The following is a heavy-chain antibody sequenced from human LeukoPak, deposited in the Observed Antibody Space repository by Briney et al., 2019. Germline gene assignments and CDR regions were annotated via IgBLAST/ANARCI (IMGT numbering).Heavy chain of an antibody. J-gene: IGHJ6*03. D-gene: IGHD3-10*01. V-gene: IGHV3-30*02. Sequence: GGSLRLSCAASGFTFSSYSMNWVRQAPGKGLEWVAFIRYDGSNKYYAGSVKGRFTISRDNSKNTLYLQMNSLRAEDTAVYYCAKIYGSGSFWELDYYYYYMDVWGKGTTVTISS. CDR2: IRYDGSNK. CDR1: GFTFSSYS. CDR3: AKIYGSGSFWELDYYYYYMDV.